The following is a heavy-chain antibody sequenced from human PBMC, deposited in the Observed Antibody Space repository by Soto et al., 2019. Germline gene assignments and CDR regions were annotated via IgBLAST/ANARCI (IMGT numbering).Heavy chain of an antibody. D-gene: IGHD3-22*01. CDR3: ARAGQDYDASGYAD. CDR1: GYSFATSG. V-gene: IGHV1-18*01. J-gene: IGHJ4*02. CDR2: ISVYNGNT. Sequence: QVKLVQSGTEVKKPGASIKVSCKASGYSFATSGMTWVRQAPGQGLEWMGWISVYNGNTNYDQKLQDRVTMTTDTSTNTAYLEGRNLRSDDTAVYYGARAGQDYDASGYADWGQGTLVTVS.